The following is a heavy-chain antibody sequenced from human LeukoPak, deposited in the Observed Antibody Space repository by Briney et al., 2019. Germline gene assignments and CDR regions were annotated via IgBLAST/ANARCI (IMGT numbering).Heavy chain of an antibody. CDR2: INPSGGST. V-gene: IGHV1-46*01. D-gene: IGHD1-26*01. CDR1: GYTFTRYY. J-gene: IGHJ4*02. Sequence: ASVKVSCKASGYTFTRYYIHWVRQAPGQGLEWMGIINPSGGSTSYAQKFKGRVTMTRDTSTSTVYMELNSLRSEDTAIYYCARGLVAGATLGYWGQGTLVTVSS. CDR3: ARGLVAGATLGY.